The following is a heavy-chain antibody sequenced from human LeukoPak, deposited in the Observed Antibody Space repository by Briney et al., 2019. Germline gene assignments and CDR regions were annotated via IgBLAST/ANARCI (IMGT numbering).Heavy chain of an antibody. CDR1: GFTFSDYD. CDR3: VRVAKERVGGVYYFDY. CDR2: ICTAGDT. Sequence: GGSLRLSCAASGFTFSDYDMHWVRQATGKGLEWVSAICTAGDTYYTGSVKGRFTISRENAKNFLYLQINSLRAGDTAVYYCVRVAKERVGGVYYFDYWGQGTPVTVSS. J-gene: IGHJ4*02. V-gene: IGHV3-13*01. D-gene: IGHD1-1*01.